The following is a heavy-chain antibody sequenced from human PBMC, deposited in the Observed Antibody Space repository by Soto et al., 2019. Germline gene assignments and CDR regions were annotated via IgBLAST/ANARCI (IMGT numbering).Heavy chain of an antibody. D-gene: IGHD1-26*01. CDR2: ITHSGST. Sequence: QVQLQQWGAGLLKPSATLSLTCAAYGGSFSGYYWGWIRQPPGKGLEWIGEITHSGSTNYNPSLKSRVTISVDTSKNQFSLKLSSVTAADTAVYYCARGRGRGSYPHYYYYYGMDVWGQGTTVTVSS. J-gene: IGHJ6*02. V-gene: IGHV4-34*01. CDR3: ARGRGRGSYPHYYYYYGMDV. CDR1: GGSFSGYY.